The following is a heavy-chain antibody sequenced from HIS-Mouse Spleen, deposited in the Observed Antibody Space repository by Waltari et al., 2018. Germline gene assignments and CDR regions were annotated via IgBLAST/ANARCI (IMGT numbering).Heavy chain of an antibody. CDR3: AREIPYSSSWYDWYFDL. CDR1: GGSISSSSYY. J-gene: IGHJ2*01. CDR2: IYYRGST. D-gene: IGHD6-13*01. V-gene: IGHV4-39*07. Sequence: QLQLQESGPGLVKPSETLSLTCTVSGGSISSSSYYWGWIRQPPGKGLEWIGSIYYRGSTYSNPSLKSRVTLSVDTSKNQFSLKLSSVTAADTAVYYCAREIPYSSSWYDWYFDLWGRGTLVTVSS.